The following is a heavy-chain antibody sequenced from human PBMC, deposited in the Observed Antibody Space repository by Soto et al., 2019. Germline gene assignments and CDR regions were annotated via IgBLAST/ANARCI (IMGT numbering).Heavy chain of an antibody. CDR3: ARDWAAAAGTFYYYGMDV. J-gene: IGHJ6*02. Sequence: SETLSLTCTVSGGSVSSGSYYWSWIRQPPGKGLEWIGYIYYSGSTNYNPSLKSRVTISVDTSKNQFSLKLSSVTAADTAVYYCARDWAAAAGTFYYYGMDVWGQGTTVTVSS. D-gene: IGHD6-13*01. V-gene: IGHV4-61*01. CDR1: GGSVSSGSYY. CDR2: IYYSGST.